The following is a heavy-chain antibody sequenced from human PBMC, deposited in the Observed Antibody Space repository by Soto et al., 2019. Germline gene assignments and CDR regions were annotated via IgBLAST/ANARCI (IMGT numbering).Heavy chain of an antibody. CDR1: GFTFADYT. D-gene: IGHD2-2*01. CDR3: ARGYCRGTSCYAPFDC. V-gene: IGHV3-23*01. J-gene: IGHJ4*02. CDR2: MDGSGAIT. Sequence: PGGSLRLSCAASGFTFADYTMNWVRQTPGKGLESVSAMDGSGAITFYADSVKGRFTISSDNSKNTLYLQMNSLRAEDTALYFCARGYCRGTSCYAPFDCWGQGTLVTVSS.